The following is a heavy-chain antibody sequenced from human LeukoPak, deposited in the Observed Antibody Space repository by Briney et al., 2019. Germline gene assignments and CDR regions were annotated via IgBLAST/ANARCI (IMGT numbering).Heavy chain of an antibody. Sequence: GASVKVSCKASGYTFTGYYMHWVRQAPGQGLEWMGWINPSGGSTSYAQKFQGRVTMTRDTSTSTVYMELSSLRSEDTAVYYCARGKGYDYVWGSYSYFDYWGQGTLVTVSS. CDR3: ARGKGYDYVWGSYSYFDY. J-gene: IGHJ4*02. D-gene: IGHD3-16*01. CDR2: INPSGGST. CDR1: GYTFTGYY. V-gene: IGHV1-46*01.